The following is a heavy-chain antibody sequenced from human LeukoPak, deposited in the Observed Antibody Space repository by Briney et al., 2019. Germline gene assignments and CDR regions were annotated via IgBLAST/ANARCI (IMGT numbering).Heavy chain of an antibody. CDR3: ASDKGYSNNYFDY. J-gene: IGHJ4*01. Sequence: SETLSLTCTVSGGSISTTGYYWAWIRQPPGKGLEWIASIYYSGSTYFNSSLKSRVTISVDTSRNQFSLKLSSVTAADTALYYCASDKGYSNNYFDYWGQGTLVTVSS. CDR2: IYYSGST. D-gene: IGHD6-13*01. CDR1: GGSISTTGYY. V-gene: IGHV4-39*01.